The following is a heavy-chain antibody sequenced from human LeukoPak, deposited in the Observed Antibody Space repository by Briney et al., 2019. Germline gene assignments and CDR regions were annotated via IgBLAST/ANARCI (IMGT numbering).Heavy chain of an antibody. V-gene: IGHV3-21*01. Sequence: PGGSLRLSCAASGFTFSSYSMNWVRQAPGKGLEWVSSISSSSSYIYYADSVKGRFTISRDSAKNSLYLQMNSLRAEDTAVYYCARDDYSYGQPYHFDYWGQGTLVTVSS. CDR1: GFTFSSYS. CDR2: ISSSSSYI. J-gene: IGHJ4*02. CDR3: ARDDYSYGQPYHFDY. D-gene: IGHD5-18*01.